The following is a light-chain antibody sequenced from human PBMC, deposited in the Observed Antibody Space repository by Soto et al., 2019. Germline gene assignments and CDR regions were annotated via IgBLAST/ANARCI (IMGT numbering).Light chain of an antibody. V-gene: IGLV2-14*01. CDR3: TSYTRSGLYV. CDR1: SSDIGGSTY. J-gene: IGLJ1*01. Sequence: QSVLTQPASVSGSPGQSITVSYTGTSSDIGGSTYVSWYQQHPGKAPRLIIYDVNNRPSGVAARFSASKSGNTASLTISGLQAEDEADYYCTSYTRSGLYVFGTGTKLTVL. CDR2: DVN.